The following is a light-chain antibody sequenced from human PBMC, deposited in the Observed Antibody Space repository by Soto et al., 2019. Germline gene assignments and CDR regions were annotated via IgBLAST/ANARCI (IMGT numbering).Light chain of an antibody. CDR3: KQRSNWPWT. V-gene: IGKV3-11*01. J-gene: IGKJ4*01. CDR2: DTS. CDR1: HTVSSY. Sequence: EIALTQSPATLSLSPGERATLSCRASHTVSSYLAWYQQRPGQAPKLLIYDTSNRATGIPARFSGSGSGTAFTLTISSLEPEDFAVYYCKQRSNWPWTFGGGTKVEIK.